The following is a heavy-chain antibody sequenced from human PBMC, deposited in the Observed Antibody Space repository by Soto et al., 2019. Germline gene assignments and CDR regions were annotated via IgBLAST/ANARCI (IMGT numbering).Heavy chain of an antibody. J-gene: IGHJ4*02. D-gene: IGHD3-10*01. V-gene: IGHV4-59*01. CDR3: AGTSITMVRGAFDY. CDR2: IYYSGST. CDR1: GGSISSYY. Sequence: SETLSLTCTVSGGSISSYYWSWIRQPPGKGLEWIGYIYYSGSTNYNPSLKSRVTISVDTSKNQFSLKLSSVTAADTAVYYCAGTSITMVRGAFDYWGQGTLVTVSS.